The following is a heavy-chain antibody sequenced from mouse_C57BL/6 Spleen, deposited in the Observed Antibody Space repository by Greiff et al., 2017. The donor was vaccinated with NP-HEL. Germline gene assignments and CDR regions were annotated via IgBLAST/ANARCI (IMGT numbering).Heavy chain of an antibody. Sequence: QVQLKESRAELVKPGASVKISCKASGYAFSSYWMNWVKQRPGKGLEWIGQIYPGDGDTNYNGKFKGKATLTAAKSSSTAYMQLSSLTSEDSAVYFCAREDGSSPFAYWGQGTLVTVSA. CDR3: AREDGSSPFAY. V-gene: IGHV1-80*01. J-gene: IGHJ3*01. D-gene: IGHD1-1*01. CDR1: GYAFSSYW. CDR2: IYPGDGDT.